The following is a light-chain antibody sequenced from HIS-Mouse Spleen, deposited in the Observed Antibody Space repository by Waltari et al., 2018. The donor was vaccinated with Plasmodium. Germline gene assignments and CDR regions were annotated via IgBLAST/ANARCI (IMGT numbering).Light chain of an antibody. Sequence: DIQMTQSPSSLSASVGDRVTITCRASQSISSYLNWYQQKPGKAPKLLIYAASSLQRGVPSRFSCSGSGTDFTLTISSLQPEDFATYYCQQSYSTPPTFGQGTKVEIK. CDR3: QQSYSTPPT. J-gene: IGKJ1*01. CDR2: AAS. CDR1: QSISSY. V-gene: IGKV1-39*01.